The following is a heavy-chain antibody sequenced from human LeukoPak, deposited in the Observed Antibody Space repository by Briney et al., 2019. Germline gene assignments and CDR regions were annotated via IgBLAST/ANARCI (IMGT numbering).Heavy chain of an antibody. Sequence: GGSLRLSCAASGFTFSSYAMSWVRQAPGKGLEWVSAISGSGGSTYYADSVKGRFTISRDNSKNTPYLQMNSLRAEDTAVYYCATISMRIIAVADMGAFDIWGQGAMVTVSS. CDR1: GFTFSSYA. V-gene: IGHV3-23*01. CDR2: ISGSGGST. CDR3: ATISMRIIAVADMGAFDI. J-gene: IGHJ3*02. D-gene: IGHD6-19*01.